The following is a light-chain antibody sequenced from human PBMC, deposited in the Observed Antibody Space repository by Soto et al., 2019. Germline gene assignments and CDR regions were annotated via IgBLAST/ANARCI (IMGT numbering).Light chain of an antibody. CDR1: QDIRKY. CDR2: GAS. V-gene: IGKV1-33*01. CDR3: QHYDHLPPFT. Sequence: DLQMTQSPSSLSASVGDRVTITCQASQDIRKYLSWYQQKPGRAPKLLIYGASNLETGVPARFTGSGVGTDFTFPISSLQPDDIATYYCQHYDHLPPFTFGPGTKVAIK. J-gene: IGKJ3*01.